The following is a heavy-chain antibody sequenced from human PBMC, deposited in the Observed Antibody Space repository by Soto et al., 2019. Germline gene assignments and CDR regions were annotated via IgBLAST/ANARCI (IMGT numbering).Heavy chain of an antibody. Sequence: PGGSLRLSCAASGFTFSSYAMHWVRQAPGKGLEWVAVISYDGSNKYYADSVKGRFTISRDNSKNTLYLQMNSLRAEDTAVYYCAKNSGSYSSESAYFDYWGQGTLVTVSS. CDR2: ISYDGSNK. D-gene: IGHD1-26*01. CDR3: AKNSGSYSSESAYFDY. V-gene: IGHV3-30-3*02. CDR1: GFTFSSYA. J-gene: IGHJ4*02.